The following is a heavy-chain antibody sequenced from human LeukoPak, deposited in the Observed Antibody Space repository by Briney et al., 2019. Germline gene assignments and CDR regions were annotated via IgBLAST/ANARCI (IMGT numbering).Heavy chain of an antibody. CDR1: GFTFSLYA. V-gene: IGHV3-23*01. J-gene: IGHJ4*02. Sequence: GGSLRLSCAASGFTFSLYAMSWVRQAPGKGLEWVSAISGSGGYTDYADSVKGRFTISRDNSKNTLYVQMNSLRAGDTAVYYCAKDQRGYDKPIDYWGQGTLVTVSS. CDR3: AKDQRGYDKPIDY. CDR2: ISGSGGYT. D-gene: IGHD5-12*01.